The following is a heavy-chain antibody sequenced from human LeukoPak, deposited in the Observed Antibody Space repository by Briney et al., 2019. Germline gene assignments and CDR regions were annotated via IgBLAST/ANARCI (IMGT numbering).Heavy chain of an antibody. D-gene: IGHD1-7*01. J-gene: IGHJ4*02. Sequence: PGRSLRLSCAASGFTFDDYAMHWVRQAPGKGLEWVSGISWNSRSIGYADSVKGRFITSRDNAKNSLYLQMNSLRVEDTALYYCAKDMRRAQYLELGCWGQGTLVTVSS. V-gene: IGHV3-9*01. CDR1: GFTFDDYA. CDR2: ISWNSRSI. CDR3: AKDMRRAQYLELGC.